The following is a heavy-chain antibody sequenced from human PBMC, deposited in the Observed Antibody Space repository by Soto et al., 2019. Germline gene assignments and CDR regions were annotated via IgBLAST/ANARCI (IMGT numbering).Heavy chain of an antibody. CDR2: IHYSGTT. J-gene: IGHJ4*02. CDR3: ARRLKALAAAMAY. Sequence: SETLSLTCRVSGDSISDTIYYWGWVRQSPGKGLEWIGIIHYSGTTQFHPSPKTRVTISVDTSKNEFSLRLRSVTAADTGVYFCARRLKALAAAMAYWGQGIPVTVSS. D-gene: IGHD6-19*01. V-gene: IGHV4-39*01. CDR1: GDSISDTIYY.